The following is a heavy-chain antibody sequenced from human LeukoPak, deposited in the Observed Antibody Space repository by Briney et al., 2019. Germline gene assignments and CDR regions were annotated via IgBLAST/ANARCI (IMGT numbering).Heavy chain of an antibody. J-gene: IGHJ4*02. CDR2: ISSSGSTI. CDR1: GFTFSDYY. V-gene: IGHV3-11*01. CDR3: ARDLGVSRFYFDY. D-gene: IGHD3-10*01. Sequence: GGSLRLSCAASGFTFSDYYMSWIRQAPGKGLEWVSYISSSGSTIYYADSVKGRFTISRDNAKNSLYLQINSLRAEDTAVYYCARDLGVSRFYFDYWGKGTLVTVSS.